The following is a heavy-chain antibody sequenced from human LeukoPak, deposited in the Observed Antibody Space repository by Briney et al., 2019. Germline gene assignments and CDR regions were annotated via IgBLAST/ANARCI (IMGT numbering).Heavy chain of an antibody. J-gene: IGHJ4*02. CDR1: GFTFSSYG. D-gene: IGHD2-2*01. CDR2: IWYDGSNK. CDR3: AKELRYCSSTSCPNYFDY. V-gene: IGHV3-33*06. Sequence: EPGRSLRLSCAASGFTFSSYGMHRVRQAPGKGLEWVAVIWYDGSNKYYADSVKGRFTISRDNSKNTLYLQMNSLRAEDTAVYYCAKELRYCSSTSCPNYFDYWGQGTLVTVSS.